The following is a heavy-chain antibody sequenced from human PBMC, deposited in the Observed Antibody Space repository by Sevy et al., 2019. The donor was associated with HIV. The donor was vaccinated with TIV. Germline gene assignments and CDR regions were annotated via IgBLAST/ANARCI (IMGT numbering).Heavy chain of an antibody. J-gene: IGHJ5*02. V-gene: IGHV3-23*01. CDR2: ITGTSGST. CDR3: AKEPTTSTVYNWFDP. D-gene: IGHD1-26*01. Sequence: GGSLRLSCAASGFTFSSYVMSWVRQAPGKGLEWVSAITGTSGSTYYADSVKGRFTISRDYSKNTLYLQMNSLRAEDTAVYYCAKEPTTSTVYNWFDPWGQGTLVTVSS. CDR1: GFTFSSYV.